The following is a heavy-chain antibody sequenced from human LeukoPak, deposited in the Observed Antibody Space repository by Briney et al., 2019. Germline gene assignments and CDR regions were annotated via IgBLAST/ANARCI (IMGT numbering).Heavy chain of an antibody. V-gene: IGHV1-18*01. Sequence: ASVKVSSKASGYTFTSYGISWVRHAPGQRLAWMGWISAYNGNTNYAQKLQGRVTMTTDTSTSTAYMELRSLRSDDTAVYYCAIIDFWSGYSPTEFDYWGQGTLVTVSS. J-gene: IGHJ4*02. CDR3: AIIDFWSGYSPTEFDY. D-gene: IGHD3-3*01. CDR2: ISAYNGNT. CDR1: GYTFTSYG.